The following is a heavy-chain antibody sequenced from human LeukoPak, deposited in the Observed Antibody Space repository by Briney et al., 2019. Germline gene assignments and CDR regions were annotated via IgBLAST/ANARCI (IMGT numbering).Heavy chain of an antibody. CDR1: GFTFSSYA. V-gene: IGHV3-30-3*01. D-gene: IGHD3-16*02. J-gene: IGHJ4*02. Sequence: GGSLRLSCAASGFTFSSYAMHWVRQAPGKGLEWVAVISYDGSNKYYADSVKGRFTISRDNSKNTLYLQMSSLRAEDTAVYYCARELRLGELSLSSYFDYWGQGTLVTVSS. CDR3: ARELRLGELSLSSYFDY. CDR2: ISYDGSNK.